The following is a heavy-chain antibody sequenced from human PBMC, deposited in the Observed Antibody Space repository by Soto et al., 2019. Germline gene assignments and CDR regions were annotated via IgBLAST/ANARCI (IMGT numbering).Heavy chain of an antibody. J-gene: IGHJ5*02. CDR1: GDSISSTY. CDR3: ARGYESGYTFGHDL. D-gene: IGHD3-3*01. Sequence: PTCTVSGDSISSTYWSWVRQPAGRGLEWIGRIYSSGSNNYNPSLESRVTMSVDTSKNQFSLTLRSVTAADTAVYFCARGYESGYTFGHDLWGQGTLVTVSS. CDR2: IYSSGSN. V-gene: IGHV4-4*07.